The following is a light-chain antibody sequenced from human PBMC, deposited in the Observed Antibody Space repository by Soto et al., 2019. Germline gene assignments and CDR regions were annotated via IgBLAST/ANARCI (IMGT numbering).Light chain of an antibody. CDR3: QAYDYSLTVSV. CDR2: GNR. J-gene: IGLJ3*02. Sequence: QSVLTQPPSVSGAPGQRVTLSCTGNSSNLGAGYDVHWYQQLPGAAPKLVIFGNRNRPSGVPERFSGSKSGTSASLAITGLEAEDEADYYSQAYDYSLTVSVVGGGTKLAVL. V-gene: IGLV1-40*01. CDR1: SSNLGAGYD.